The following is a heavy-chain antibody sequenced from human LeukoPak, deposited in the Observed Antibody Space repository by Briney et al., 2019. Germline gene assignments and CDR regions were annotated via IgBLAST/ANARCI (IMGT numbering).Heavy chain of an antibody. D-gene: IGHD3-9*01. J-gene: IGHJ4*02. CDR3: ARARYDILTGYRYYFDY. CDR1: GFTFGDYA. Sequence: GGSLRLSCAASGFTFGDYAMHWVRQAPGKGLEWVSGISWNSGSIGYADSVKGRFTISRDNAKNSLYLQMNSLRAEDTALYYCARARYDILTGYRYYFDYWGQGTLVTVSS. CDR2: ISWNSGSI. V-gene: IGHV3-9*01.